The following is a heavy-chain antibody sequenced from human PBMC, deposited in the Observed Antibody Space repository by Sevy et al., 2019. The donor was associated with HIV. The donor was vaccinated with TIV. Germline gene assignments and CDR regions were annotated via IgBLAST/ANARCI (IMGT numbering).Heavy chain of an antibody. CDR3: ARYAAGGPYGDISFSNWLDP. J-gene: IGHJ5*02. V-gene: IGHV3-30*14. D-gene: IGHD2-2*01. CDR1: GFTFNSYS. CDR2: ISYDGSNQ. Sequence: GGSLRLSCAASGFTFNSYSMYWVRQAPGKGLEWVAVISYDGSNQYYADSVKGRFTVSRDNSKNTFYIQMNSLGVEDTALYSGARYAAGGPYGDISFSNWLDPWGQGTLVTVSS.